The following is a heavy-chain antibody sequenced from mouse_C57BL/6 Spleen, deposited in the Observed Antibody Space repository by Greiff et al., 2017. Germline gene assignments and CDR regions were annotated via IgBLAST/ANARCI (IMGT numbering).Heavy chain of an antibody. CDR1: GYSITSGYY. D-gene: IGHD1-1*01. CDR2: ISYDGSN. CDR3: ARNYGSPFAY. J-gene: IGHJ3*01. Sequence: VQLKESGPGLVKPSQSLSLTCSVTGYSITSGYYWNWIRQFPGNKLEWMGYISYDGSNNYNPSLKNRISITRDTSKNQFFLKLNSVTTEDTATYYCARNYGSPFAYWGQGTLVTVSA. V-gene: IGHV3-6*01.